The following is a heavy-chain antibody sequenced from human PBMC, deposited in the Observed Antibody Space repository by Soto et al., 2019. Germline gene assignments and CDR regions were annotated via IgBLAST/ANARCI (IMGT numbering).Heavy chain of an antibody. CDR3: ARVPSP. Sequence: QLQLQESCSGLVKPSQTLALTCAVSGGSISSGGYSWRWIRQPPGKGVEWIGYIYHSGSTYYNPSHKSRVTMSVGRSKNQLSLKLSSVTAADTAVYYCARVPSPWGQGTLVTGSS. J-gene: IGHJ5*02. CDR2: IYHSGST. CDR1: GGSISSGGYS. V-gene: IGHV4-30-2*01.